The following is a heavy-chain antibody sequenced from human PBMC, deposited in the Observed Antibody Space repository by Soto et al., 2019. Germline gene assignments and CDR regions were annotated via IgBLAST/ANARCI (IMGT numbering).Heavy chain of an antibody. V-gene: IGHV1-3*01. CDR3: ARVLLRGTTGTTDHNWFDP. Sequence: ASVKVSCKASGYTFTSYAMHWVRQAPGQRLEWMGWINAGNGNTKYSQKFQGRVTITRDTSASTAYMELSSLRSEDTAVYYCARVLLRGTTGTTDHNWFDPWGQGTLVTVSS. CDR1: GYTFTSYA. J-gene: IGHJ5*02. CDR2: INAGNGNT. D-gene: IGHD1-1*01.